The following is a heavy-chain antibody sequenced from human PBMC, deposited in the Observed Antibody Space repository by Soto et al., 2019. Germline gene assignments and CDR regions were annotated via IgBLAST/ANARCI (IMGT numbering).Heavy chain of an antibody. CDR1: GYTFTGYY. Sequence: ASVKVSCKASGYTFTGYYMHWVRQAPGQGLEWMGWINPNSGGTNYAQKFQGWVTMTRDTSISTAYMELSRLRSDDTAVYYCARDSSPRPQNYYGSGSYSGGGYYYYYYGMDVWGQGTTVTSP. D-gene: IGHD3-10*01. J-gene: IGHJ6*02. CDR3: ARDSSPRPQNYYGSGSYSGGGYYYYYYGMDV. CDR2: INPNSGGT. V-gene: IGHV1-2*04.